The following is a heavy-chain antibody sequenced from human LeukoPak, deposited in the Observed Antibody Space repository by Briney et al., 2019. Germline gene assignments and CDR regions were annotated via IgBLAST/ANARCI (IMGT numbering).Heavy chain of an antibody. D-gene: IGHD3-22*01. J-gene: IGHJ4*02. CDR3: ARDGPPSSYNYYRGI. V-gene: IGHV4-59*13. CDR2: IYYSGST. CDR1: GGSISSYY. Sequence: SETLSLTCTVSGGSISSYYWSWIRQPPGKGLEWIGYIYYSGSTNYNPSLKSRVTISVDTSKNQFSLKLSSVTAADTAVYYCARDGPPSSYNYYRGIWGQGTLVTVSS.